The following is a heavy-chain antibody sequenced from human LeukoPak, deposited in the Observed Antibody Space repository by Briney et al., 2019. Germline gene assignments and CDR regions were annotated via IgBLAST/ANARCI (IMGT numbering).Heavy chain of an antibody. Sequence: ASVKVSCKASGYTFTGYYMHWVLQAPGQGLEWMGWIDPNSGGTNYAQKFQGRVTMTRDTSISTAYMELSRLRSDDTAVYYCAREGVGATKRGAFDYWGQGTLVTVSS. V-gene: IGHV1-2*02. CDR1: GYTFTGYY. J-gene: IGHJ4*02. CDR2: IDPNSGGT. CDR3: AREGVGATKRGAFDY. D-gene: IGHD1-26*01.